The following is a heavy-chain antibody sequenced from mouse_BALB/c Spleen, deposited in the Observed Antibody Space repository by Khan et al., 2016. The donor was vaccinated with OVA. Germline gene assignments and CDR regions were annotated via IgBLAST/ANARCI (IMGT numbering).Heavy chain of an antibody. V-gene: IGHV2-3*01. CDR2: IWGDGST. D-gene: IGHD2-3*01. J-gene: IGHJ4*01. Sequence: QVQLKQSGPGLVAPSQSLSITCTVSEFSLTSYGVNWVRQPPGKGLEWLGVIWGDGSTNYHSALKSRLSISKDNSKSQVFLKLNSLQTDDTATYYWAKPRDGYPEGMDYWGQGTSVTVSS. CDR3: AKPRDGYPEGMDY. CDR1: EFSLTSYG.